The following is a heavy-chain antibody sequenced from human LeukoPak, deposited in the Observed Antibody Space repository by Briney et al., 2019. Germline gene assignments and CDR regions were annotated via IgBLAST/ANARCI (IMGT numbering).Heavy chain of an antibody. V-gene: IGHV4-59*02. CDR3: ARGTPISEGYPHSGLDAFDI. D-gene: IGHD3-16*02. Sequence: SETLSLTCTISGGSVSDYYWSWIRQSPGKGLEWIGYIYHTGSTNYNPSLKSRVTISVDTSKNQFSLKLSSVTAADTAVYYCARGTPISEGYPHSGLDAFDIWGQGTMVTVSS. J-gene: IGHJ3*02. CDR2: IYHTGST. CDR1: GGSVSDYY.